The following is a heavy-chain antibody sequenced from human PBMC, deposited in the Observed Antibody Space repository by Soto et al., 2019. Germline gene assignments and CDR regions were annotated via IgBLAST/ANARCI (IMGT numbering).Heavy chain of an antibody. V-gene: IGHV1-69*01. CDR3: TRSIGSGGVIVGFDY. CDR2: ILPMFDRP. D-gene: IGHD3-16*02. J-gene: IGHJ4*02. Sequence: QVQLVQSETEVKKPGSAVRVSCKASGGTFNTYAMNWVRQAPGQGLEWMGGILPMFDRPRYAQKFQGRVTITVDEPTTTAYMELSSLRSDDTAVYYCTRSIGSGGVIVGFDYWGQGTLVTVSS. CDR1: GGTFNTYA.